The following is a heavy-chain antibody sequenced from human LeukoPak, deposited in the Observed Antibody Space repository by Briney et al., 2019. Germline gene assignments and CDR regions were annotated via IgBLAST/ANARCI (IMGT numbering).Heavy chain of an antibody. V-gene: IGHV4-4*07. Sequence: SETPSLTCTVSGGSISSYYGSWIRQPAGKGLEWIGRIYSSGSTNYNPSLKSRVTLSVDTSKNQFSLKLSSVTAADTAVYYCARSTEGWFDPWGQGTLVTVSS. CDR1: GGSISSYY. CDR3: ARSTEGWFDP. J-gene: IGHJ5*02. CDR2: IYSSGST.